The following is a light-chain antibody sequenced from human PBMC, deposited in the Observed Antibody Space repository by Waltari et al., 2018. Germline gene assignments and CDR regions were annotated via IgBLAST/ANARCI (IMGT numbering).Light chain of an antibody. Sequence: EIEMTQSPATLSVSPGERATVSCRASQSVGNKLAWYQQKPGQAPRLLFYDASTRATGMPVRFSGSGSGTEFSLTINNLQADDVAVYFCQQCYSSPYTFGRGTKLEIK. CDR3: QQCYSSPYT. CDR1: QSVGNK. V-gene: IGKV3-15*01. CDR2: DAS. J-gene: IGKJ2*01.